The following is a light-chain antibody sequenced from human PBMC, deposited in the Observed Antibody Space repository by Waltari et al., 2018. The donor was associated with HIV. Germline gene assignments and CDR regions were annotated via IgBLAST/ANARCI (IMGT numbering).Light chain of an antibody. V-gene: IGKV3-20*01. CDR3: QQYGSSPVT. Sequence: EIVLTQSPGTLSLSPGERATLSCRASQSVSSSYLGWHQQKPGQAPRLLIHGTSRRATGIPDRFSGSGSVTDFTLTISRLEPEDFAVYYCQQYGSSPVTFGQGTKVEVK. CDR2: GTS. CDR1: QSVSSSY. J-gene: IGKJ1*01.